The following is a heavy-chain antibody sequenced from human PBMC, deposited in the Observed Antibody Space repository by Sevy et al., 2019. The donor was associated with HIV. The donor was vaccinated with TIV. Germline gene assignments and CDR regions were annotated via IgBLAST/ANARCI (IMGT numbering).Heavy chain of an antibody. Sequence: GGSLRLSCVASGFSFSRYSMNWVRRAPGKGLEWVSYISSSRGTIYYADSVKGRFTISRDNAKNSLYLQMNSLRNEDEAVSLCARGPDCGGVGDVGVYYAMDVWGQGTTVTVSS. V-gene: IGHV3-48*02. D-gene: IGHD2-21*01. J-gene: IGHJ6*02. CDR1: GFSFSRYS. CDR2: ISSSRGTI. CDR3: ARGPDCGGVGDVGVYYAMDV.